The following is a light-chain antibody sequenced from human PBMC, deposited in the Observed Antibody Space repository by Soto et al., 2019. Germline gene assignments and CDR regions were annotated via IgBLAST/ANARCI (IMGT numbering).Light chain of an antibody. Sequence: SVMTRPASVSGSPGQSITMSWTGTSRDVGAYNYVSWYQQLPGKAPKLMIYDVSNRPSGVSNRFSGSKSGNTASLTISGLQAEDETDYYCFSYTTSSTYVFGTGTKVTVL. CDR2: DVS. J-gene: IGLJ1*01. CDR3: FSYTTSSTYV. CDR1: SRDVGAYNY. V-gene: IGLV2-14*03.